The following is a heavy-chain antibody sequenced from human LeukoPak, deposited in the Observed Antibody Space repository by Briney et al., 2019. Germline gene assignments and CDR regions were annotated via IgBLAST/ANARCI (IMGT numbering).Heavy chain of an antibody. V-gene: IGHV3-9*01. CDR1: GFTFDDYA. J-gene: IGHJ4*02. CDR2: ISWNSGSI. Sequence: GRSLRLSCAASGFTFDDYAMHWVRQAPGKGLEWVSGISWNSGSIGYADSVKGRFTISRDNAKNSLYLQVNSLRAEDTALYYCAKAGRFGAAGNSDYFDYWGQGTLVTVSS. CDR3: AKAGRFGAAGNSDYFDY. D-gene: IGHD6-13*01.